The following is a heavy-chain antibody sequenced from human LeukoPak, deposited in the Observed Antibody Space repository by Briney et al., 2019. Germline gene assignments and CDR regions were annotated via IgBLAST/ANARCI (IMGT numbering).Heavy chain of an antibody. Sequence: GESLKISCKASGYTFSSNWIGWVRQAPGQGLEWMGWISAYNGNANYAQRLQGRVTMTTDTSTSTAYMELRSLTSDDTAVYYCPRVPSGGPFDYWGQGTLVTVSS. J-gene: IGHJ4*02. CDR1: GYTFSSNW. CDR2: ISAYNGNA. CDR3: PRVPSGGPFDY. D-gene: IGHD2-15*01. V-gene: IGHV1-18*04.